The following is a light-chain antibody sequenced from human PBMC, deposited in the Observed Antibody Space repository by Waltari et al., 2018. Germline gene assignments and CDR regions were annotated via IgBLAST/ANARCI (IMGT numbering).Light chain of an antibody. CDR3: QHYLRLPVT. CDR1: ERVSRA. CDR2: GAS. J-gene: IGKJ1*01. Sequence: EIVLTQSPGTLSLSVGESATVSCRASERVSRALAWYQQKPGQAPRLLIYGASTRATGIPYRFSGSGSGTDFSLTISRLEPDDFAVYYCQHYLRLPVTFGQGTTVEI. V-gene: IGKV3-20*01.